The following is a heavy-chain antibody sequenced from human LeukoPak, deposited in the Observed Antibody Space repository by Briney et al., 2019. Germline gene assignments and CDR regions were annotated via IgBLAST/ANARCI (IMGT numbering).Heavy chain of an antibody. CDR1: GGSISSGDYY. D-gene: IGHD2-8*01. J-gene: IGHJ4*02. CDR3: ARGPTRYAMD. V-gene: IGHV4-30-4*08. CDR2: IYYSGST. Sequence: PSETLSLTCTVSGGSISSGDYYLGWTRQPPGTCLEWIGYIYYSGSTYYNPSLKSRVTISVDTSKNQFSLKLRSVTAADTDVYYCARGPTRYAMDWGQGTLVTVSS.